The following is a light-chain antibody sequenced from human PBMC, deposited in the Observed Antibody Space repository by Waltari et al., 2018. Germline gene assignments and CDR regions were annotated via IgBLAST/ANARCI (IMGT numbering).Light chain of an antibody. V-gene: IGKV1-5*03. J-gene: IGKJ2*01. CDR3: QQYSEYPYT. CDR2: RAS. Sequence: DIQMTQSPFTLSASVGDRVTITCRASQSISGWLAWYQQKPGKAPNLLIFRASSLEMGVPSRFSGSGSGSEFTLSISSLQPDDFATYFCQQYSEYPYTFGQGTKLEIK. CDR1: QSISGW.